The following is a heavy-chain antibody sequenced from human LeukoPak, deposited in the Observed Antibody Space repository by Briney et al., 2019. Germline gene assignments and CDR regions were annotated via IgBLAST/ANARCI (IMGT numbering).Heavy chain of an antibody. CDR1: GGSISSYY. Sequence: SETLSLTCTVSGGSISSYYWSWIRQPPGKGLEWIGYIYYSGSTNYNPSLKSRVTISVDTSKNQFSLKLSSVTAADTAVYYCARESPELNWFDPWGQGTLVTVSS. CDR2: IYYSGST. V-gene: IGHV4-59*01. CDR3: ARESPELNWFDP. J-gene: IGHJ5*02. D-gene: IGHD1-7*01.